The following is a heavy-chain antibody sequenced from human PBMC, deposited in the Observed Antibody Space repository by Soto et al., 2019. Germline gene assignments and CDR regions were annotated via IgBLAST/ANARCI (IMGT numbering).Heavy chain of an antibody. V-gene: IGHV4-39*02. D-gene: IGHD1-26*01. J-gene: IGHJ4*02. CDR1: GGSIRGSDDY. CDR3: AKTPSGYYDS. Sequence: SETLSLTCTVSGGSIRGSDDYWGWIRQSPGKGLEYIGSVFYTGSAYYNPSLKNRVTIVADTSTNRFFLNLKSVTATDTAVYYCAKTPSGYYDSWGQGTLVTVS. CDR2: VFYTGSA.